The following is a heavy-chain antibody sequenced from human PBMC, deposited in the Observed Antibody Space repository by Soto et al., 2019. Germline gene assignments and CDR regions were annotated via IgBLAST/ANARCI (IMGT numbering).Heavy chain of an antibody. CDR2: INSDGSST. CDR3: AKDMKWGGMTTIHYFDS. CDR1: GFTFSNYW. V-gene: IGHV3-74*01. Sequence: GGSLRLSCAASGFTFSNYWMHWVRQAPGKGLVWVSRINSDGSSTSYADSVKGRFTISRDNAKNTLYLQMNSLKPDDTALYYCAKDMKWGGMTTIHYFDSWGQGTLVTV. J-gene: IGHJ4*02. D-gene: IGHD4-17*01.